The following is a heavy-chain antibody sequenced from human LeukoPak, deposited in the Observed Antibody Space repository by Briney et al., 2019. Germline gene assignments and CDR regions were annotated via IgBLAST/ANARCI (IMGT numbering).Heavy chain of an antibody. CDR3: ATHSSSWGEFDY. Sequence: SETLSLTSTVSGGFISNSSYYWGWIRQPPGKGLEWIGSIYYSGSTYYNPSLKSRVTISVDTSKNQFSLKLSSVTAADTAVYYCATHSSSWGEFDYWGQGTLVTVSS. CDR2: IYYSGST. D-gene: IGHD6-13*01. V-gene: IGHV4-39*01. CDR1: GGFISNSSYY. J-gene: IGHJ4*02.